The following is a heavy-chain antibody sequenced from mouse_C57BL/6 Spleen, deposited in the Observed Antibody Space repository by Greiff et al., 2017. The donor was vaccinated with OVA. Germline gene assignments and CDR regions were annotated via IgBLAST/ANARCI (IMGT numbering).Heavy chain of an antibody. CDR3: ARDAGPRAMDY. Sequence: DVMLVESGGGLVQSGRSLRLSCATSGFTFSDFYMEWVRQAPGKGLEWIAASRNKANDYTTEYSASVKGRFIVSRDTSQSILYLQMNALRAEDTAIYYCARDAGPRAMDYWGQGASVTVSS. CDR2: SRNKANDYTT. J-gene: IGHJ4*01. V-gene: IGHV7-1*01. CDR1: GFTFSDFY.